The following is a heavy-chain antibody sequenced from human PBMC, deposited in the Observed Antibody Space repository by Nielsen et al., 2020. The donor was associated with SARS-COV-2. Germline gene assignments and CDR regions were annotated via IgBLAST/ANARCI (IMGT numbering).Heavy chain of an antibody. Sequence: GGSLRLSCAAPGFTFSSYAMHWVRQAPGKGLEWVANIKQDGSEKYYVDSVKGRFTISRDNSKNTLYLQMNSLRAEDTAVYYCARSGYLGYCSSTSCLNWFDPWGQGTLATVSS. CDR3: ARSGYLGYCSSTSCLNWFDP. CDR2: IKQDGSEK. J-gene: IGHJ5*02. CDR1: GFTFSSYA. D-gene: IGHD2-2*01. V-gene: IGHV3-7*01.